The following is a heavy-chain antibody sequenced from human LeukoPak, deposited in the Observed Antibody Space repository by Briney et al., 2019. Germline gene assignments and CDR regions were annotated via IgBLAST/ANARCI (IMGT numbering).Heavy chain of an antibody. CDR3: ARDIDGSGYYEN. D-gene: IGHD3-22*01. V-gene: IGHV3-21*01. Sequence: PGGSLRLSCAASGFTFSSYSMNWVRQAPGKGLEWVSSISSSSSYIYYADSVKGRFTISRDNAKNSLYLQMNSLRAEDTAVYYCARDIDGSGYYENWGQGTLVTVSS. CDR1: GFTFSSYS. CDR2: ISSSSSYI. J-gene: IGHJ4*02.